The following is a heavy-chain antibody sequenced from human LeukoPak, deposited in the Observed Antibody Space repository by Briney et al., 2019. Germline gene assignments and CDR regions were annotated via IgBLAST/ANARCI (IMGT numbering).Heavy chain of an antibody. V-gene: IGHV1-69*13. Sequence: SVEVSCKASGGTFSSYTINWVRQAPGQGLEWMGGIIPVFGTANYVQKFQGRVTITADESTSTAYMELSSLRSDDTAVYYCARDPSTSLFDYWGQGTLVTVSS. CDR2: IIPVFGTA. J-gene: IGHJ4*02. CDR3: ARDPSTSLFDY. CDR1: GGTFSSYT.